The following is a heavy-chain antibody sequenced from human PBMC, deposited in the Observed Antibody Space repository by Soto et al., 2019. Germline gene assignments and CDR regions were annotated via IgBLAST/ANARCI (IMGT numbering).Heavy chain of an antibody. CDR2: IYDSRST. Sequence: QVQLQESGPGLVKPSQTLSLTCTVSGGSISSGDYYWTWIRQHPGQGLEWIGYIYDSRSTYYNPSPTSRLTISVAPSKNQFSLKLSSVSAADTAVYYCARERTDATGVFGMDVWGQGTTVTVSS. CDR1: GGSISSGDYY. D-gene: IGHD2-15*01. J-gene: IGHJ6*02. V-gene: IGHV4-31*03. CDR3: ARERTDATGVFGMDV.